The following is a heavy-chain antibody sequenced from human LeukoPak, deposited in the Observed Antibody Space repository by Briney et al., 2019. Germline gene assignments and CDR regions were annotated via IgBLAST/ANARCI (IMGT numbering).Heavy chain of an antibody. CDR3: AKAGAAAGQMQSFDY. J-gene: IGHJ4*02. CDR1: GITLSSYW. V-gene: IGHV3-7*03. CDR2: IKQDGSEK. D-gene: IGHD6-13*01. Sequence: GGSLRLSCAASGITLSSYWMSWVRQAPGKGLEWVAKIKQDGSEKYYVDSVKGRFTISRDNAKNSLYLQMNSLRAEDTAFYYCAKAGAAAGQMQSFDYWGQGTLVTVSS.